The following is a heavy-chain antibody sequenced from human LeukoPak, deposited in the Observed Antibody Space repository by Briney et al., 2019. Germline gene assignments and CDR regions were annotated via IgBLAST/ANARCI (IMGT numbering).Heavy chain of an antibody. CDR1: GGSISPYC. CDR3: ARSTGSTMFIDY. J-gene: IGHJ4*02. D-gene: IGHD3-10*02. Sequence: SETLSLTCTVSGGSISPYCWSWIRQPPGKGLEWLGYIYYSGNTEYKPSLKSRVAMSVDTSKNQFSLRLSSVTAADTAVHYCARSTGSTMFIDYWGQGTLVTVSS. CDR2: IYYSGNT. V-gene: IGHV4-59*01.